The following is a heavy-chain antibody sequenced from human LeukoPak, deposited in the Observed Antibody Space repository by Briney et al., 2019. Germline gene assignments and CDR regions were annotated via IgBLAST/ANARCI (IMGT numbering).Heavy chain of an antibody. CDR1: GYSFTAYW. Sequence: GESLQISCKGSGYSFTAYWIGWVRPMPGKGLESMGIIAPGDSDTRYNPAFQGQVTISADKSISTAYLQWSSLKASDTAMYYCARGDCSGGNCHFDYWGQGTLVTVSS. D-gene: IGHD2-15*01. J-gene: IGHJ4*02. CDR2: IAPGDSDT. V-gene: IGHV5-51*01. CDR3: ARGDCSGGNCHFDY.